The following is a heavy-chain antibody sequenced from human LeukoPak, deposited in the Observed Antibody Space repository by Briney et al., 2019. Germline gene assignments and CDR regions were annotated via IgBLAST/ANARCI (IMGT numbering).Heavy chain of an antibody. CDR1: GFTLSDHY. Sequence: GGSLRLSCAVSGFTLSDHYMDWVRQAPGKGLEWVSAISGSGGSTYYADSVKGRFTISRDNSKNTLYLQMNSLRAEDTAVYYCAKDPFYYDSSENWFDPWGQGTLVTVSS. CDR3: AKDPFYYDSSENWFDP. D-gene: IGHD3-22*01. CDR2: ISGSGGST. J-gene: IGHJ5*02. V-gene: IGHV3-23*01.